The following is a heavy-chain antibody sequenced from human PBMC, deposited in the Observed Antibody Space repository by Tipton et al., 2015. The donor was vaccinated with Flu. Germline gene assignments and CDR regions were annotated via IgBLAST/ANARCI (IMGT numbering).Heavy chain of an antibody. Sequence: TLSLICTVSGGSISSYYWSWIRQPPGKGLEWIGYIYYSGSTNYNPSLKSRVTISVDTSKNQFSLKLSSVTAADTAVYYCARELNYGMDVWGQGTTVTASS. CDR3: ARELNYGMDV. CDR2: IYYSGST. CDR1: GGSISSYY. V-gene: IGHV4-59*01. J-gene: IGHJ6*02.